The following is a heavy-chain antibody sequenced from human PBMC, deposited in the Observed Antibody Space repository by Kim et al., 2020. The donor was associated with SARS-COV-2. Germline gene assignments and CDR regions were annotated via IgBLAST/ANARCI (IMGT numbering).Heavy chain of an antibody. Sequence: GGSLRLSCAASGFTFSSYGMHWVRQAPGKGLEWVAVISYDGSNKYYADSVKGRFTISRDNSKNTLYLQMNSLRAEDTAVYYCADYLYYYYYMDVWGKGTTVTVSS. J-gene: IGHJ6*03. CDR3: ADYLYYYYYMDV. V-gene: IGHV3-30*03. D-gene: IGHD4-17*01. CDR2: ISYDGSNK. CDR1: GFTFSSYG.